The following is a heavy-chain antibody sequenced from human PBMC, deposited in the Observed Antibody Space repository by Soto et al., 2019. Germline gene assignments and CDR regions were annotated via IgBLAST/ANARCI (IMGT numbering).Heavy chain of an antibody. D-gene: IGHD6-19*01. J-gene: IGHJ4*02. CDR1: GFTFSRYA. CDR3: ATSGYNSGSLDY. V-gene: IGHV3-30-3*01. CDR2: ISYDGSNK. Sequence: PGGSLRLSCAASGFTFSRYAMHWVRQAPGKGLEWVALISYDGSNKYYADSVKGRFTISRDNSKNTLYLQMNSLRAEDTAVYYCATSGYNSGSLDYWGQGTLVTVSS.